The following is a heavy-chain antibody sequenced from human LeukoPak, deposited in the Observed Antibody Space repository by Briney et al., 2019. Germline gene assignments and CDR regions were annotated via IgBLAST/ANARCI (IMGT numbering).Heavy chain of an antibody. J-gene: IGHJ4*02. CDR3: AGRISDFSSDY. Sequence: SETLSLTCAVSGGSIISTNWWTWVRQPPGKGLEWIGEIYHSGSTNYNPSLKSRVTMSVDKSKNQFSLEVSSVTAADTAVYYCAGRISDFSSDYWGQGTLVTVSS. D-gene: IGHD3-3*01. V-gene: IGHV4-4*02. CDR2: IYHSGST. CDR1: GGSIISTNW.